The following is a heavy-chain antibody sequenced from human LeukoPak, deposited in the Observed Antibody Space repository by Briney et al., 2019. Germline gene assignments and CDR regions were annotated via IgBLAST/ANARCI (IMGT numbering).Heavy chain of an antibody. V-gene: IGHV1-24*01. CDR2: FDPEDGET. J-gene: IGHJ3*02. D-gene: IGHD3-9*01. Sequence: GASVKVSCKVSGYTLTELSMHWVRQAPGKRLEWMGGFDPEDGETIYAQKFQGRVTMTEDTSTDTAYMELSSLRSEDTAVYYCATFRGYYDILTGYYMLGAFDIWGQGTMVTVSS. CDR1: GYTLTELS. CDR3: ATFRGYYDILTGYYMLGAFDI.